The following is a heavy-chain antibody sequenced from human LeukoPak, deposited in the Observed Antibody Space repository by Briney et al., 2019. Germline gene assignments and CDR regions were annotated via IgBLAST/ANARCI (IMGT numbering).Heavy chain of an antibody. V-gene: IGHV3-66*04. CDR2: IYSGGST. D-gene: IGHD3-22*01. J-gene: IGHJ4*02. CDR3: ARPQGYFAANFDY. CDR1: GFTVSSNY. Sequence: GGSLRLSCAASGFTVSSNYMSWVRQAPGKGLEWVSVIYSGGSTYYADSVKGRFTISRDNSKNTLYLQMNSLRGEDTAVFYCARPQGYFAANFDYWGQGTLVTVSS.